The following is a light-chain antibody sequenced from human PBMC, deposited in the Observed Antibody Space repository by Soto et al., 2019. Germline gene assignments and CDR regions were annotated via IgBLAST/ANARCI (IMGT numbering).Light chain of an antibody. CDR3: LQLYNYPRT. CDR2: AAS. V-gene: IGKV1-6*01. J-gene: IGKJ1*01. Sequence: IQMTQSPSSLSASVGDRVTITCQASQDINKNLIWYQQKPGKAPKLLIYAASTLQSGVPSRFSGSGSGTDFTLTISSLQPEDFATYYCLQLYNYPRTFGQGTKV. CDR1: QDINKN.